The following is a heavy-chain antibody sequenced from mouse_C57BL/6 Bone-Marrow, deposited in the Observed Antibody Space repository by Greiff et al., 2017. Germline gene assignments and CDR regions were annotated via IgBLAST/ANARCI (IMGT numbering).Heavy chain of an antibody. CDR1: GFTFSSYA. J-gene: IGHJ2*01. Sequence: EVMLVESGGGLVKPGGSLKLSCAASGFTFSSYAMSWVRQTPEKRLEWVATISDGGSYTYYPDNVKGRFTISRDNAKNNLYLQMSHLKSEDTAMYYCARDVSSSDYWGQGTTLTVSS. CDR2: ISDGGSYT. D-gene: IGHD1-1*01. V-gene: IGHV5-4*01. CDR3: ARDVSSSDY.